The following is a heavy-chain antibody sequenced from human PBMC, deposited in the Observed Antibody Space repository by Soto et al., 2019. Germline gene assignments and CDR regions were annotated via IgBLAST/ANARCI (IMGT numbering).Heavy chain of an antibody. V-gene: IGHV3-9*01. CDR2: ISWNSGTI. D-gene: IGHD2-8*02. CDR1: GFSFDDYA. Sequence: GGSLRLSCAASGFSFDDYAMHWVRQAPGKGLEWVSGISWNSGTIGYADSVKGRFTISRDNAKNSLYLQMNSLRAEDTALYYCVKSTGGTANGMGVWGQGTTVTVSS. CDR3: VKSTGGTANGMGV. J-gene: IGHJ6*02.